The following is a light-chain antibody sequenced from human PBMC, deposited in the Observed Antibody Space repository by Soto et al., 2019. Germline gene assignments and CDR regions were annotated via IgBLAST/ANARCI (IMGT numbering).Light chain of an antibody. J-gene: IGKJ1*01. Sequence: DIQMTQSPSSLSGSVGDRVTISCRASQNIVNYLHLYQRNPGTAPRLLISRASTVRSGVPPRFSGSGSGRDFTLTISSLRPEDIGTYFCQQTYSIPWTFGPGTRVEI. CDR3: QQTYSIPWT. V-gene: IGKV1-39*01. CDR2: RAS. CDR1: QNIVNY.